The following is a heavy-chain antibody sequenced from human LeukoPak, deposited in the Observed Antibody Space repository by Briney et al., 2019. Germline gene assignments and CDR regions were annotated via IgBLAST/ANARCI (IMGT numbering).Heavy chain of an antibody. CDR2: TYSDGST. CDR1: GFTVSSKY. J-gene: IGHJ4*02. CDR3: ARESPYDSGGSEDDY. Sequence: GGSLRLSCAASGFTVSSKYMRRVRQAPGKGLEWVSVTYSDGSTYYADSVRGRFIISRDSSKNTLYLQMNSLRAEDTAVYYCARESPYDSGGSEDDYWGQGTLVTVSS. V-gene: IGHV3-53*01. D-gene: IGHD1-26*01.